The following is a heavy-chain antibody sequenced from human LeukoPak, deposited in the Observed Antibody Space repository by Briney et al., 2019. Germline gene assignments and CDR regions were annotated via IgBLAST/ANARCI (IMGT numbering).Heavy chain of an antibody. D-gene: IGHD3-10*01. V-gene: IGHV4-59*01. J-gene: IGHJ4*02. CDR3: ARERTDYGSGSYYTDY. Sequence: SETLSLTCTVSGGSISSYYWSWIRQPPGKGLEWIGYIYYSGSTNYNPSLKSRVTISVDTSKNQFSLKLSSVTAADTAVYYCARERTDYGSGSYYTDYWGQGTLVTVSP. CDR2: IYYSGST. CDR1: GGSISSYY.